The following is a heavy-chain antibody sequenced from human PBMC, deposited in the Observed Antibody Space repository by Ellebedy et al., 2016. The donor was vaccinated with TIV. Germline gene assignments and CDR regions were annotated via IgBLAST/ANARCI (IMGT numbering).Heavy chain of an antibody. D-gene: IGHD2-21*01. Sequence: GGSLRLSCAASGFSFSNYTMNWVRQAPGKGLEWVSIFSSFNGFIWNADSVKGRFTISRDKAKNSLYLQMKSLRADDTAVYYCASRIQSNFDYWGQGTLVTVPS. J-gene: IGHJ4*02. V-gene: IGHV3-21*01. CDR3: ASRIQSNFDY. CDR2: FSSFNGFI. CDR1: GFSFSNYT.